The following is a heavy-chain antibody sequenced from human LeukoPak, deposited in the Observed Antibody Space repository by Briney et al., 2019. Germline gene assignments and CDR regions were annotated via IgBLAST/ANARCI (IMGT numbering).Heavy chain of an antibody. V-gene: IGHV3-21*01. D-gene: IGHD2-2*01. J-gene: IGHJ4*02. CDR3: AREYCSSTSCLESFAY. Sequence: GGSLRLSCAASGFTFSSYSTNWVRQAPGKGLEWVSSISSSSSYIYYADSVKGRFTISRDNAKNSLYLQMNSLRAEDTAVYYCAREYCSSTSCLESFAYWGQGTLVTVSS. CDR2: ISSSSSYI. CDR1: GFTFSSYS.